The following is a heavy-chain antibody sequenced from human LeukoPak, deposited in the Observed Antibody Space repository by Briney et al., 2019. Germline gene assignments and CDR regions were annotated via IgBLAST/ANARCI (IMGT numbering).Heavy chain of an antibody. D-gene: IGHD3-10*01. V-gene: IGHV4-59*08. CDR2: IYYSGST. CDR3: ARLGYYGSGSYGAIPYYYYYGMDV. J-gene: IGHJ6*02. CDR1: GGSISSYY. Sequence: PSETLSLTCAVSGGSISSYYWSWIRQPPGKGLEWIGYIYYSGSTNYNPSLKSRVTISVDTSKNQFSLKLSSVTAADTAVYYCARLGYYGSGSYGAIPYYYYYGMDVWGQGTTVTVSS.